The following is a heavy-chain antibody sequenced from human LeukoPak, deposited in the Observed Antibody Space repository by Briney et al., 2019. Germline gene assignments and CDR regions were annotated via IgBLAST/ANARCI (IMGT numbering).Heavy chain of an antibody. D-gene: IGHD3-10*02. CDR1: GYTFTSYG. Sequence: ASVKVSCKASGYTFTSYGISWVRQAPGQGLEWMGWISAYNGNTNYAQKLQGRVTMTEDTSTDTAYMELSSLRSEDTAVYYCATSRSELFDFDYWGQGTLVTVSS. CDR3: ATSRSELFDFDY. V-gene: IGHV1-18*01. J-gene: IGHJ4*02. CDR2: ISAYNGNT.